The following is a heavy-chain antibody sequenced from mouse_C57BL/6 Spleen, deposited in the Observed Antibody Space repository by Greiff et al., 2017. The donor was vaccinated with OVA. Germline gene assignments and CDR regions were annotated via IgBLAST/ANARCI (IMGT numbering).Heavy chain of an antibody. D-gene: IGHD4-1*01. Sequence: EVKLQESGPGLVKPSQSLSLTCSVTGYSITSGYYWNWIRQFPGNKLEWMGYISYDGSNNYNPALKNRISITRDTSKNQFFLKLNSVTTEDTATYYWARGLGEGYFDVWGTGTTVTVSS. CDR1: GYSITSGYY. CDR3: ARGLGEGYFDV. CDR2: ISYDGSN. V-gene: IGHV3-6*01. J-gene: IGHJ1*03.